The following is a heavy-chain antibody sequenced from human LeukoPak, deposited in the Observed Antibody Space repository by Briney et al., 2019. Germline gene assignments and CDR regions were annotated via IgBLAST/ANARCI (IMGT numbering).Heavy chain of an antibody. CDR3: ARDHGDYLDY. J-gene: IGHJ4*02. V-gene: IGHV4-30-2*01. CDR1: GGSISSGGYS. CDR2: IYHSGST. Sequence: PSQTLSPTCAASGGSISSGGYSWSWIRQPPGKGLEWIGYIYHSGSTYYNPSLKSRVTISVDRSKNQFSLKLSSVTAADTAVYYCARDHGDYLDYWGQGTLVTVSS. D-gene: IGHD4-17*01.